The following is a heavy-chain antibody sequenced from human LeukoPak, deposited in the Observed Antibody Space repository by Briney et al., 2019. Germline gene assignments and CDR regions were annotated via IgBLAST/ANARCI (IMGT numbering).Heavy chain of an antibody. V-gene: IGHV3-48*04. CDR2: ISSSSSIK. Sequence: GGSLRLSCAASGFTFSDYSMNWVRQAPGKGLEWVSYISSSSSIKYYADSVKGRFTISRDNAKNSLYLQMNSLRAEDTAVYYCARIVDYYGSGTYYTDYYFDYWGQGTLVTVSS. J-gene: IGHJ4*02. CDR1: GFTFSDYS. CDR3: ARIVDYYGSGTYYTDYYFDY. D-gene: IGHD3-10*01.